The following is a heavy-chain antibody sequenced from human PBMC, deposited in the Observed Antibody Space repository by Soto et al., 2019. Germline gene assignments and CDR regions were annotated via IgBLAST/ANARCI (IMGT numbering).Heavy chain of an antibody. V-gene: IGHV4-59*08. J-gene: IGHJ4*02. Sequence: ALETLSLTCTVSGGSSSSYYWSWIRQPPGKGLEWIGYIYYSGSTNYNPSLKSRVTISVDTSKNQFSLKLSSVTAADTAVYYCARHLGIYGDSYFDYWGQGTLVTVSS. D-gene: IGHD4-17*01. CDR1: GGSSSSYY. CDR3: ARHLGIYGDSYFDY. CDR2: IYYSGST.